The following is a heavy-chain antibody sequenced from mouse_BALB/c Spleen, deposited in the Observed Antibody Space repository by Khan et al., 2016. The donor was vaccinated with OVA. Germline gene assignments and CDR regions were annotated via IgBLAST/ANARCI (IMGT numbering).Heavy chain of an antibody. V-gene: IGHV5-6*01. Sequence: VQLKESGGDLVKPGGSLKLSCAASGFTFSSYSMSWVRQTPDKRLEWVATISSGGDYTYYPDSVKGRFTISRDNAKNTLYLQMSSLKSEDTAIYYCASHLTGSFAYWGQGTLVTVSA. CDR3: ASHLTGSFAY. D-gene: IGHD4-1*01. CDR1: GFTFSSYS. CDR2: ISSGGDYT. J-gene: IGHJ3*01.